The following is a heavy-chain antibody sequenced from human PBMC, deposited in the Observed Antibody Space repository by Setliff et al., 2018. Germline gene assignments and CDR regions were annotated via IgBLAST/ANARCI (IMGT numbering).Heavy chain of an antibody. CDR2: INHSGST. Sequence: SETLSLTCAVYGGSFSGYYWSWIRQPPGKGLEWIGEINHSGSTYYNPSLKSRVTISVDTAKNQFSLKLSSVTAADTAVYYCARGEGGSYLGAYYYYYGMDVWGQGTTVTVSS. V-gene: IGHV4-34*01. D-gene: IGHD1-26*01. CDR1: GGSFSGYY. J-gene: IGHJ6*02. CDR3: ARGEGGSYLGAYYYYYGMDV.